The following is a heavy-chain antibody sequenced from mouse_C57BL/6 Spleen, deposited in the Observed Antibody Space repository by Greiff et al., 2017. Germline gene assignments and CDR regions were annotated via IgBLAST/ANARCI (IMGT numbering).Heavy chain of an antibody. CDR2: IDPENGDT. CDR1: GFNIKDDY. V-gene: IGHV14-4*01. J-gene: IGHJ2*01. Sequence: VQLQQSGAELVRPGASVKLSCTASGFNIKDDYMHWVKQRPEQGLEWIGWIDPENGDTEYASKFQGKATITADTSSNTAYLQRSSRTSEDTAVYYCTGGGNYVDYWGQGTTLTVSS. CDR3: TGGGNYVDY. D-gene: IGHD1-1*02.